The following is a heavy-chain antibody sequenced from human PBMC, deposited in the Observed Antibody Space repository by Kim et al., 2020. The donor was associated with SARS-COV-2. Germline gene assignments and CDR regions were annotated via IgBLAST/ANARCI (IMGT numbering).Heavy chain of an antibody. V-gene: IGHV4-59*13. CDR1: GGSISSYY. J-gene: IGHJ4*02. D-gene: IGHD5-12*01. CDR3: ARVSRHNRDGYMYDY. Sequence: SETLSLTCTVSGGSISSYYWSWIRQPPGKGLEWIGYIYYSGSTNYNPSLKSRVTISVDTSKNQFSLKLSSVTAADTAVYYCARVSRHNRDGYMYDYWGQGTLVTVSS. CDR2: IYYSGST.